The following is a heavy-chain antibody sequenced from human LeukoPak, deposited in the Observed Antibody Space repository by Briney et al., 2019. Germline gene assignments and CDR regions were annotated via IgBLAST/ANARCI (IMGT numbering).Heavy chain of an antibody. Sequence: GASVKVSCKASGYTFTGYYMHWVRQAPGQGLEWMGWINPNSGGTNYAQKFQGRVTMTRDTSISTAYMELSRLRSDDTAVYCCASPYSSGWEGDDAFDIWGQGTMVTVSS. CDR2: INPNSGGT. V-gene: IGHV1-2*02. D-gene: IGHD6-19*01. CDR3: ASPYSSGWEGDDAFDI. CDR1: GYTFTGYY. J-gene: IGHJ3*02.